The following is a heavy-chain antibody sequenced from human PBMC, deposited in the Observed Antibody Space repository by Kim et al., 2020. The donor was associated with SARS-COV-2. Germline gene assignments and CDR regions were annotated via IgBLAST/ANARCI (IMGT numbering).Heavy chain of an antibody. V-gene: IGHV3-53*01. Sequence: GGSLRLSCAASGFTVSSYYMSWVRQAPGKGLEWVSIIYSGGSTYYADSVKGRFTISRDNSKNTLYLQMNSLRAEDTAEYYCARAKWLQANDYYYGMDVWGQGTTVAVSS. CDR3: ARAKWLQANDYYYGMDV. CDR1: GFTVSSYY. J-gene: IGHJ6*02. D-gene: IGHD6-19*01. CDR2: IYSGGST.